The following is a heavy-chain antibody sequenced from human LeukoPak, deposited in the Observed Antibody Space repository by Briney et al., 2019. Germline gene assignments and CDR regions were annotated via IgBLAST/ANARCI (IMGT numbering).Heavy chain of an antibody. D-gene: IGHD2-21*01. Sequence: PGGSLRLSCAASGFTFSSYGMHWVRQAPGKGLEWVAFIRYDGSNKYYADSVKGRFTISRDRSKNTLYLQMNSLRAEDTAVYYCAKDARRASYCGGDCYSNFDYWGQGTLVTVSS. CDR1: GFTFSSYG. V-gene: IGHV3-30*02. CDR3: AKDARRASYCGGDCYSNFDY. CDR2: IRYDGSNK. J-gene: IGHJ4*02.